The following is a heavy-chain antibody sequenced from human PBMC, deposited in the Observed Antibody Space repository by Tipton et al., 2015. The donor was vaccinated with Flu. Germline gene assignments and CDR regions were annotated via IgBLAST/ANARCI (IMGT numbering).Heavy chain of an antibody. D-gene: IGHD1-1*01. J-gene: IGHJ4*02. CDR2: TSYSGNT. CDR3: ARNKGTGYEDF. CDR1: GASITNYY. Sequence: LRLSCTVSGASITNYYWTWIRQPPGKPLEWIGYTSYSGNTNFNPSLRSRVSMSVDASKSQFSLKMTSLSAADTATYFCARNKGTGYEDFWGQGTLVTVSS. V-gene: IGHV4-59*01.